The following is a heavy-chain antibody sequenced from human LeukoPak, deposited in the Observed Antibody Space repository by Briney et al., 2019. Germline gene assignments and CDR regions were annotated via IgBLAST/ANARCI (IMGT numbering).Heavy chain of an antibody. CDR2: ISSSSSYI. V-gene: IGHV3-21*01. D-gene: IGHD5-18*01. J-gene: IGHJ4*02. CDR1: GFTFSSYS. CDR3: ARGTHYGYSYDDY. Sequence: GGSLRLSCAASGFTFSSYSMNWVRQAPGKGLEWVSSISSSSSYIYYADSVKGRFTISRDNAKNSLYLQMNSLRAEDTAVYYCARGTHYGYSYDDYWDQGTLVTVSS.